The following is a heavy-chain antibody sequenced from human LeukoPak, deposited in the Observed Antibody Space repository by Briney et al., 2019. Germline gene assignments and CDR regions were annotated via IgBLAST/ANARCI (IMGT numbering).Heavy chain of an antibody. CDR2: IKTTGSS. CDR3: ARVIARGAVEIFPDY. CDR1: GGTISSTNYW. Sequence: SQTLSLTCTVSGGTISSTNYWWVWIRQPAGKGLEWIGRIKTTGSSSYNPSLKSRAILSLDATDNQFSLRLSAVAAADAAGSYCARVIARGAVEIFPDYWGQGTLVTVSS. D-gene: IGHD6-19*01. V-gene: IGHV4-61*02. J-gene: IGHJ4*02.